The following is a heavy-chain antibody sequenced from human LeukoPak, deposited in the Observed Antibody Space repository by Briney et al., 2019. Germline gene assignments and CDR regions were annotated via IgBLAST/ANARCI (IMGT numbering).Heavy chain of an antibody. CDR1: GFTFSSYS. J-gene: IGHJ5*02. D-gene: IGHD2-15*01. CDR2: ISSSSSYI. V-gene: IGHV3-21*01. Sequence: GGSLRLSCAASGFTFSSYSMNWVRQAPGKGLEWVSSISSSSSYIYYADSVKGRFTISRDNAKNSLYLQMKSLIAEDTSVYYCAGGYCSGGSCYPSGFDHWGQGTLVTVSS. CDR3: AGGYCSGGSCYPSGFDH.